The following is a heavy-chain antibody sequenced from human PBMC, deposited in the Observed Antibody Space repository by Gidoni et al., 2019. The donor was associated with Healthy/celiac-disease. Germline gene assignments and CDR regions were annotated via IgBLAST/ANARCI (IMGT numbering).Heavy chain of an antibody. CDR2: ISYDGSNK. V-gene: IGHV3-30*18. D-gene: IGHD3-22*01. CDR1: GFTFSSYG. CDR3: AKAYDSSGYYYEDY. J-gene: IGHJ4*02. Sequence: QVQLVESGGGVVQPGRSLRLSCAASGFTFSSYGMHWVRQATGKGLEWVAVISYDGSNKYYADSVKGRFTISRDNSKNTLYLQMNSLRAEDTAVYYCAKAYDSSGYYYEDYWGQGTLVTVSS.